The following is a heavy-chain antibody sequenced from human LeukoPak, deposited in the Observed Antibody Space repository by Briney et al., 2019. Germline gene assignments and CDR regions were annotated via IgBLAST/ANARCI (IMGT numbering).Heavy chain of an antibody. Sequence: ASVKVSCKASGYTFTSYDINWVRQATGQGLEWMGWMNPNSGNTGYAQKFQGRVTMTRNTSISTAYMELSSLRSEDTAVYYCARGGGTGAGYSSSWYYYGMDVWGQGTTVTVS. V-gene: IGHV1-8*01. CDR1: GYTFTSYD. CDR2: MNPNSGNT. CDR3: ARGGGTGAGYSSSWYYYGMDV. D-gene: IGHD6-13*01. J-gene: IGHJ6*02.